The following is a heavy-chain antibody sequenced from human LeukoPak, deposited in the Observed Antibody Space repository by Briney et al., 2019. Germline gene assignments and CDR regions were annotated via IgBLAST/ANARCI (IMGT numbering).Heavy chain of an antibody. D-gene: IGHD5-18*01. V-gene: IGHV3-33*01. CDR2: IWHDGNNK. CDR1: GFNFNDYV. CDR3: ARDGAYSYTY. J-gene: IGHJ4*02. Sequence: GGSLRLSCAASGFNFNDYVMHWVRQAPGKGLEWVAIIWHDGNNKYYADSVRGRFTISRDNSKNTLYLEMNSLRAEDTAVYYCARDGAYSYTYWGQGTLVIVSS.